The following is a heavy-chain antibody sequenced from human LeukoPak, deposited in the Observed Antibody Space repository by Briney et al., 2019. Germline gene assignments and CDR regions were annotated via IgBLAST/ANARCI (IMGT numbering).Heavy chain of an antibody. V-gene: IGHV4-4*09. CDR1: GGSISSYY. J-gene: IGHJ4*02. CDR3: ARTVGLVDPTFDY. Sequence: PSRTLSLTCTVSGGSISSYYWSWIRQPPGKGLEWIGYIYTSGSTNYNPSLKSRVTISVDTSKNQFSLKLSSVTAADTAVYYCARTVGLVDPTFDYWGQGTLVTVSS. CDR2: IYTSGST. D-gene: IGHD2-15*01.